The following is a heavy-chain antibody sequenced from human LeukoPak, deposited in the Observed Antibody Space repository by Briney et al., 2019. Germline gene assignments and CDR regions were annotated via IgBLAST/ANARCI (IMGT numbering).Heavy chain of an antibody. CDR2: INPNGGDT. V-gene: IGHV1-2*06. CDR1: GYKFPVYF. Sequence: ASVKVSCKAAGYKFPVYFMYWVRPAPGQGLEWVGRINPNGGDTNYAQKFQGRVTMASDTSISTAYMELNSMISDYTAVYYCVRVGFTTSWSNFDYWGQGTLVTVSA. D-gene: IGHD2-2*01. J-gene: IGHJ4*02. CDR3: VRVGFTTSWSNFDY.